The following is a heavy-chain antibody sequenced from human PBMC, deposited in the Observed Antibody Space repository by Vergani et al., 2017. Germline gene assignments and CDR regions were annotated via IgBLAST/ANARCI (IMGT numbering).Heavy chain of an antibody. CDR3: ARGQWLPTLSFDY. CDR2: INPNSGGT. Sequence: QVQLVQSGAEVKKPGSSVKVSCKASGGTFSSYAISWVRQAPGQGLEWMGWINPNSGGTNYAQNFQGRVTMTRDTSISTAYMELSRLRSDDTAVYYCARGQWLPTLSFDYWGQGTLVTVSS. CDR1: GGTFSSYA. D-gene: IGHD6-19*01. V-gene: IGHV1-2*02. J-gene: IGHJ4*02.